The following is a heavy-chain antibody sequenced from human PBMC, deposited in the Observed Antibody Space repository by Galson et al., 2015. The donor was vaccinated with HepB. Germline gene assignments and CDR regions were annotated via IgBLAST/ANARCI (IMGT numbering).Heavy chain of an antibody. CDR3: ARGQAPVTGYYYYGMDV. CDR2: MNPNSGNT. CDR1: GSTFTSYD. D-gene: IGHD4-23*01. J-gene: IGHJ6*02. V-gene: IGHV1-8*01. Sequence: SVKVSCKASGSTFTSYDINWVRQATGQGLEWMGWMNPNSGNTGYAQKFQGRVTMTRNTSISTAYMELSSLRSEDTAVYYCARGQAPVTGYYYYGMDVWGQVTTVTVSS.